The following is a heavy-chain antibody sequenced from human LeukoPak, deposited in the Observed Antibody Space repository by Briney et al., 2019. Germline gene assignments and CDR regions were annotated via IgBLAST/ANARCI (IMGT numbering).Heavy chain of an antibody. CDR2: IWYDGSNQ. D-gene: IGHD2-21*02. J-gene: IGHJ4*02. CDR3: AKDSGDYVIDF. CDR1: GFSFSSYG. V-gene: IGHV3-30*02. Sequence: GGSLRLSCAAAGFSFSSYGMHWVRQAPGKGLEWVAFIWYDGSNQDYAVSVKGRFTISRDNSKNTLDLQMNSLRAEDTAVYYCAKDSGDYVIDFWGQGTLATVSS.